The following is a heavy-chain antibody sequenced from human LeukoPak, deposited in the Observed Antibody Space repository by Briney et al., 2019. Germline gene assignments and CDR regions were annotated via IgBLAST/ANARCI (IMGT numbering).Heavy chain of an antibody. CDR2: IHYTGYT. V-gene: IGHV4-59*01. CDR1: SDSISSYY. D-gene: IGHD1-26*01. CDR3: ARGVGGGDRYFDY. J-gene: IGHJ4*02. Sequence: PSETLSLTCSVSSDSISSYYWSWIRQPPGKGLEWIAYIHYTGYTEYNPSLKSRVTIPGDTSKRQFSLKVSSVTAADTAVYYCARGVGGGDRYFDYWGQGTLVTVSS.